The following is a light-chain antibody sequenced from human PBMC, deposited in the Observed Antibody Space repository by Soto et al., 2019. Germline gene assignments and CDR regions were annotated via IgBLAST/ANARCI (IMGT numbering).Light chain of an antibody. V-gene: IGLV4-69*01. CDR3: QTWDPGILV. J-gene: IGLJ3*02. CDR1: SGHSTYA. Sequence: QLVLTQAPSASASLGASVKLTCTLSSGHSTYAIAWHQQHPQKGPRYLMKLNDDGSHTKGDTIPDRFSGSSSGTERYLTISSLQSEDEADYYCQTWDPGILVFGGGTKLTVL. CDR2: LNDDGSH.